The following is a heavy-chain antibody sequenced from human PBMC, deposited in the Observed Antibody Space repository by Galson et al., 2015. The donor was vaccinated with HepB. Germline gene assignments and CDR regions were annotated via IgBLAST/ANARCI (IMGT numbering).Heavy chain of an antibody. Sequence: SLRLSCAASGFTFSDYYMSWIRQAPGKGLEWVSYINSWSSYIKYADSVKGRFTISRDNAKDSVYLQMNSLRAEDTAVYYCARWSYNSAWYSVYWGQGILVTVSS. CDR1: GFTFSDYY. CDR2: INSWSSYI. V-gene: IGHV3-11*06. J-gene: IGHJ4*02. CDR3: ARWSYNSAWYSVY. D-gene: IGHD6-19*01.